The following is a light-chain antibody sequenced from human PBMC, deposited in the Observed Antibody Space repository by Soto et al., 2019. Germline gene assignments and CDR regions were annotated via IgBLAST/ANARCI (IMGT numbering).Light chain of an antibody. CDR3: QQYNSYSRT. CDR2: DAS. J-gene: IGKJ1*01. CDR1: QSISNW. V-gene: IGKV1-5*01. Sequence: DMQMARSPSALPSSVGHRVTITCRASQSISNWLAWYQQKPGKAPKLLIYDASSLESGVPSRFSGSGSGTEFTLTISSLQPDDFATYYCQQYNSYSRTFGQGTKVDIK.